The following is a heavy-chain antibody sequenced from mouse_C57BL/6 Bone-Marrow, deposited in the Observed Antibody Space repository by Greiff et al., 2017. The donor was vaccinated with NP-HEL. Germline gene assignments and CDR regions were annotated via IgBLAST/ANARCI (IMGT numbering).Heavy chain of an antibody. J-gene: IGHJ4*01. CDR1: GFTFSDAW. D-gene: IGHD2-1*01. V-gene: IGHV6-6*01. CDR3: TRGDYGIYYYAMDY. CDR2: IRNKANNHAT. Sequence: DVMLVESGGGLVQPGGSMKLSCAASGFTFSDAWMDWVRQSPEKGLEWVAEIRNKANNHATYYAESVKGRFTISRDDSKSSVYLQMNSLRAEDTGIYYCTRGDYGIYYYAMDYWGQGTSVTVSS.